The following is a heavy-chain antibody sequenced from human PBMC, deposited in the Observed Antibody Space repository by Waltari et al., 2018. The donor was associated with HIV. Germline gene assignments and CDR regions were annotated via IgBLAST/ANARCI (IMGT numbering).Heavy chain of an antibody. Sequence: EVQLVESGGGLVQPGGSPRLSCAASGFTFSSYSMNWVRQAPGKGLEWVSYISSSSSTIYYADSVKGRFTISRDNAKNSLYLQMNSLRDEDTAVYYCAGGLMTTSPTWGQGTLVTVSS. V-gene: IGHV3-48*02. CDR2: ISSSSSTI. J-gene: IGHJ5*02. CDR3: AGGLMTTSPT. CDR1: GFTFSSYS. D-gene: IGHD4-17*01.